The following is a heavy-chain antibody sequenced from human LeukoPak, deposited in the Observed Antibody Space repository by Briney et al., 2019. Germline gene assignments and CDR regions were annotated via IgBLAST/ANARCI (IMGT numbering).Heavy chain of an antibody. V-gene: IGHV1-18*01. J-gene: IGHJ4*02. Sequence: ASVKVSCKASGYTFTSYGISWVRQAPGQGLEWMGWISAYNGNTNYAQKFQGRVTMTRDTSISTAYMELSRLRSDDTAVYYCATGSSSWANDYWGQGTLVTVSS. CDR1: GYTFTSYG. CDR3: ATGSSSWANDY. D-gene: IGHD6-13*01. CDR2: ISAYNGNT.